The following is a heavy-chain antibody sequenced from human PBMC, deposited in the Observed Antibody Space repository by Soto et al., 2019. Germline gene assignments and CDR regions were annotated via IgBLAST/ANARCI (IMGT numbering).Heavy chain of an antibody. V-gene: IGHV4-59*01. Sequence: QVQLQESGPGLVKPSETLSLTCTVSGGSISSYYWSWIRQPPGKGLEWIGYIYYSGSTNYNPSLXXXXXXSXXXSXXXXXXXXXXXXXXXXAXXYXAXFNWYFDLWGRGTLVTVSS. CDR1: GGSISSYY. CDR3: AXFNWYFDL. CDR2: IYYSGST. D-gene: IGHD2-8*02. J-gene: IGHJ2*01.